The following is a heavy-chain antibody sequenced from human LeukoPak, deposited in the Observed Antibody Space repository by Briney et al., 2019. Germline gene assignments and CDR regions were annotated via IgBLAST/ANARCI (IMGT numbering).Heavy chain of an antibody. D-gene: IGHD6-19*01. Sequence: SETLSLTCAVYGGSFSGHYWSWIRQPPGKGLEWTGYIYYSGSTNYNPSLNSRVTISVDTSKNQFSLRLSSVTAADTAIYYCARAVSGRFDYWGQGTLVTVSS. CDR3: ARAVSGRFDY. V-gene: IGHV4-34*11. CDR2: IYYSGST. CDR1: GGSFSGHY. J-gene: IGHJ4*02.